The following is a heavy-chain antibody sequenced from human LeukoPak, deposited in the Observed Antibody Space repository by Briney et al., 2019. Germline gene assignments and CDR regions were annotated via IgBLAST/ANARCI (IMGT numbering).Heavy chain of an antibody. J-gene: IGHJ4*02. CDR3: VTYDSSGYYYALDY. Sequence: ASVKVSCKAPGYTFTSYDINWVRQATGQGLEWMGWMNPNSGNTGYAQKFQGRVTMTRNTSISTAYMELSSLRSEDTAVYYCVTYDSSGYYYALDYWGQGTLVTVSS. D-gene: IGHD3-22*01. CDR1: GYTFTSYD. V-gene: IGHV1-8*01. CDR2: MNPNSGNT.